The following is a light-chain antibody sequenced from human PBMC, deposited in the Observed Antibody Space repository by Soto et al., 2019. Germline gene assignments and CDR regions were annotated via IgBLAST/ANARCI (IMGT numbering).Light chain of an antibody. J-gene: IGKJ1*01. V-gene: IGKV1-5*03. CDR2: KAS. Sequence: DLQMTQSPSTLSASVGDRVTISCRASQSISNWLAWYQQKPGKAPKVLIYKASSLESGVPSRFSGSGSGTEFTLTISSLQPDDFATYYCQQYNSYWWTFGQGTKVEIK. CDR1: QSISNW. CDR3: QQYNSYWWT.